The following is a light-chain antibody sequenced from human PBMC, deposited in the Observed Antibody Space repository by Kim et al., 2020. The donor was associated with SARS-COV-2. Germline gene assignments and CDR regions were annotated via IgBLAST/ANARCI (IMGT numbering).Light chain of an antibody. CDR1: QRVSSNY. CDR2: GAS. Sequence: PGERAPLSCRASQRVSSNYLAWYQQKPGLAPRLLINGASSRATGIPDRFSGSGSGTDFTLTISRLEPEDFAVYYCQHYGTSPPFTFGPGTKVDIK. V-gene: IGKV3-20*01. J-gene: IGKJ3*01. CDR3: QHYGTSPPFT.